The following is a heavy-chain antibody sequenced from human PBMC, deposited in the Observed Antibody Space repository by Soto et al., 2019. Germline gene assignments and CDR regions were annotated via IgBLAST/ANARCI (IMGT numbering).Heavy chain of an antibody. CDR3: GGGRNWRRRVAYDY. CDR1: GYTFTSYG. CDR2: ISAYNGNT. D-gene: IGHD1-20*01. J-gene: IGHJ4*02. Sequence: QVQLVQSGDEVKKPGASVKVSCKASGYTFTSYGISWVRQAPVQGLEWMGWISAYNGNTNYAQKLQGRVTMTTYTSTRRVSMGLWSRSSEDSDFCCCGGGRNWRRRVAYDYWGQGSVVSFSS. V-gene: IGHV1-18*01.